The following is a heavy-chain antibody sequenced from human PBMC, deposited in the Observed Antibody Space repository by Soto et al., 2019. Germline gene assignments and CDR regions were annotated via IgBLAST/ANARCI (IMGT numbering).Heavy chain of an antibody. CDR3: ARDAAVPGESDRFDY. D-gene: IGHD6-19*01. V-gene: IGHV4-4*02. CDR2: AYHNGLT. Sequence: ETLSLTCAVSGDSVTSNVWWSWVRQPPGKELEWIGEAYHNGLTNYSPSLKSRVSMSVDTSRNEFSLKMTSLTAADTAIYYCARDAAVPGESDRFDYWGRGTLVTVSS. CDR1: GDSVTSNVW. J-gene: IGHJ4*02.